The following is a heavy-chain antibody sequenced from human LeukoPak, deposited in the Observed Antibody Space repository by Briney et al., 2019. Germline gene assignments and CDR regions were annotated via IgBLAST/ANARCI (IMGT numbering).Heavy chain of an antibody. CDR2: IQNDGRKKKNDGSKK. J-gene: IGHJ6*03. CDR3: ASLYRVPAAKIGYMDV. V-gene: IGHV3-30*02. CDR1: GFTFSTYD. Sequence: GGSLRLSCAASGFTFSTYDMHWVRQAPGKGLEWVAFIQNDGRKKKNDGSKKYYADSVKGRFSISRDNSKNTLYLQMNSLRTEDTAVYYCASLYRVPAAKIGYMDVWGTGTTVTVSS. D-gene: IGHD2-2*01.